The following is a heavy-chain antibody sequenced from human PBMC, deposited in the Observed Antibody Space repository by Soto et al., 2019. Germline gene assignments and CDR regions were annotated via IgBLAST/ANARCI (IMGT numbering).Heavy chain of an antibody. CDR1: GFAFVSYA. V-gene: IGHV3-23*01. CDR2: VSDSGATT. D-gene: IGHD4-17*01. Sequence: VHLLESGGGLVQPGGSLRLSCAASGFAFVSYAMSWVRRTPGKGLEWVSAVSDSGATTYYADAVKGRFTVSRDNSKNTLYLQMNSLRAEDTAVYYCAKDSPTVTTGYFDYWGQGALVTVSS. CDR3: AKDSPTVTTGYFDY. J-gene: IGHJ4*02.